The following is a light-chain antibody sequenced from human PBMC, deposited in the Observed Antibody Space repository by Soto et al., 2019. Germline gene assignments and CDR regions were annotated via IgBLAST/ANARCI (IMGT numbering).Light chain of an antibody. CDR3: AAWDDSLSWV. Sequence: QSVLTQPPSASGTPGQRVTISCSGSSSNIGSNYVYWYQQLPGTAPKLLIYSNNQRPSGVPDRFSGSKSGTSASLAISGLRSEDEADDYCAAWDDSLSWVFGGGTKLTVL. CDR1: SSNIGSNY. CDR2: SNN. V-gene: IGLV1-47*02. J-gene: IGLJ3*02.